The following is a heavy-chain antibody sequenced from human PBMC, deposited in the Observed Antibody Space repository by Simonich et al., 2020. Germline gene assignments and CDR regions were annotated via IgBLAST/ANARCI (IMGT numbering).Heavy chain of an antibody. J-gene: IGHJ3*02. CDR2: INPNSGGT. Sequence: QVQLVQSGAEVKKPGASVKVSCKASGYPFTGYYMHWVRQAPGQGLEWMGWINPNSGGTNYAQKCQGRVTMTRDTSISTAYMELSRLRSDDTAVYYCARVRFEAFDIWGQGTMVTVSS. CDR3: ARVRFEAFDI. V-gene: IGHV1-2*02. CDR1: GYPFTGYY.